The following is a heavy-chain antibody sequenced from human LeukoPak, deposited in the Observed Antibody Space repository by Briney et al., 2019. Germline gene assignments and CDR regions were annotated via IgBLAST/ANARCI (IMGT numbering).Heavy chain of an antibody. CDR1: GFTFSSNS. CDR2: ISSGSGYI. V-gene: IGHV3-21*01. J-gene: IGHJ4*02. Sequence: GGSLRLSCAASGFTFSSNSMNWVRQAPGKGLEWVSSISSGSGYIYYADSVKGRFTISRDNAKNSLYLQMNSLRAEDRAVYYCVRDSSWFDFWGQGTLVTVSS. D-gene: IGHD6-13*01. CDR3: VRDSSWFDF.